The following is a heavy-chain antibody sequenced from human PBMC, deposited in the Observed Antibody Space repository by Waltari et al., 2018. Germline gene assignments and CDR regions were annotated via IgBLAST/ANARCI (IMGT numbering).Heavy chain of an antibody. CDR3: AREQQLANFDY. CDR1: GYSLSSGYY. J-gene: IGHJ4*02. CDR2: IYHSGST. Sequence: QVQLQESGPGLVKPSETLSLTCAVSGYSLSSGYYWGWVRQPPGKGLEWIGSIYHSGSTYYNPSLKSRVTISVDTSKNQFSLKLSSVTAADTAVYYCAREQQLANFDYWGQGTLVTVSS. V-gene: IGHV4-38-2*02. D-gene: IGHD6-13*01.